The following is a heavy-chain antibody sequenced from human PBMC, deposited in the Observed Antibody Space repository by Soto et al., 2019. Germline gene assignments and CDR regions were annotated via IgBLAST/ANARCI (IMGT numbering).Heavy chain of an antibody. V-gene: IGHV3-23*01. CDR2: ISGSGGST. J-gene: IGHJ4*02. CDR3: SSPIMGYCSGSSCYTTDY. CDR1: GFTFTTYA. Sequence: GGSLKLSCAASGFTFTTYAMNWVRQAPGKGREWVSAISGSGGSTYYADSVKGRFTISRDNSKKTLYLQMNSLRAEDTAVYYCSSPIMGYCSGSSCYTTDYWGQGTLVTVSS. D-gene: IGHD2-15*01.